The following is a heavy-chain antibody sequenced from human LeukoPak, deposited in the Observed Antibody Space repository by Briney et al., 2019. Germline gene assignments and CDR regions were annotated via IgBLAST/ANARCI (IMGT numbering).Heavy chain of an antibody. V-gene: IGHV4-34*01. CDR2: INHSGST. J-gene: IGHJ4*02. Sequence: PSETLSLTCAVYGGFFSGYYWSWIRQPPGKGLEWIGEINHSGSTNHNPSLKSRVTISVDTSKNQFSPKLSSVTAADTAVYYCARGMARYYDILTGYSHWGQGTLVTVSS. CDR1: GGFFSGYY. D-gene: IGHD3-9*01. CDR3: ARGMARYYDILTGYSH.